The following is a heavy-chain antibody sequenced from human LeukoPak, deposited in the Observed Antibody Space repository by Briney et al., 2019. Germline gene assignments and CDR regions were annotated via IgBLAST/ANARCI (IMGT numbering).Heavy chain of an antibody. CDR2: IFYSGST. Sequence: SETLSLTCTVSGGSTSNYYWSWIRQPPGKGLEWIGYIFYSGSTNYNPSLKSRVTISIDTSKNQFSLNLSSVTAADTAVYYCARGPTRYYMDVSGKGTTVTVSS. CDR1: GGSTSNYY. J-gene: IGHJ6*03. CDR3: ARGPTRYYMDV. V-gene: IGHV4-59*08.